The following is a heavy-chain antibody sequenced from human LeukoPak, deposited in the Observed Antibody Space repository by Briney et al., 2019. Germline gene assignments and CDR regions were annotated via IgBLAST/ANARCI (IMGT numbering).Heavy chain of an antibody. CDR1: GGTFSSYA. CDR3: AKPRLDHDAFDI. CDR2: IIPIFGTA. D-gene: IGHD1-1*01. J-gene: IGHJ3*02. V-gene: IGHV1-69*13. Sequence: ASVKVSCKASGGTFSSYAISWVRQAPGQGLEWMGGIIPIFGTANYAQKFQGRVTITADESTSTAYMELSSLRSEDTAVYYCAKPRLDHDAFDIWGQGTMVTVSS.